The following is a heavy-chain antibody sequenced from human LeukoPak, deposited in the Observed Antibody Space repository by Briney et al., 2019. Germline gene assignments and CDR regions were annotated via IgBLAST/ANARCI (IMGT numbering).Heavy chain of an antibody. D-gene: IGHD6-13*01. CDR3: ARGIAAAGTGVDY. J-gene: IGHJ4*02. CDR2: MNPNSGNT. V-gene: IGHV1-8*01. Sequence: ASVKVSCKASGYTLTSYNINWVRQATGKGLEWMGWMNPNSGNTGYAQKFQGRVTMTRNTSISTAYMELSSLRSEDTAVYYCARGIAAAGTGVDYWGQGTLVTVSS. CDR1: GYTLTSYN.